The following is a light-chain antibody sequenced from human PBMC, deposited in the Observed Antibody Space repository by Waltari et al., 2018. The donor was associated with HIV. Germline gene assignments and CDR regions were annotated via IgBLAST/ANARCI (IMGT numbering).Light chain of an antibody. CDR1: GAGHA. V-gene: IGLV1-40*01. J-gene: IGLJ1*01. Sequence: QSVLTPPPSVYGAPGQWVSISCTGSGAGHAVQWYQQIAGKAPKLLIFGNNKRPSGVPARFFGSKSGTSASLAITGLQPDDEAHYYCQSFDSSLTGFVFGSGTEVVVL. CDR3: QSFDSSLTGFV. CDR2: GNN.